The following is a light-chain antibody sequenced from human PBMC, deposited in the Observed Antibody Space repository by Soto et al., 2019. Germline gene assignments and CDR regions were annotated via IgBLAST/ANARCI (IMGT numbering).Light chain of an antibody. J-gene: IGLJ3*02. CDR2: EDD. CDR1: SGFIASTY. Sequence: NFMLTQPHSVSESPGKTVSISCTRSSGFIASTYVQWYQHRPGGAPTTVIYEDDQRPSGVSDRFSGSIDTSSNSASLTISGLKTEDEADYYCQSYDSITWFFGGGTKLTVL. CDR3: QSYDSITWF. V-gene: IGLV6-57*04.